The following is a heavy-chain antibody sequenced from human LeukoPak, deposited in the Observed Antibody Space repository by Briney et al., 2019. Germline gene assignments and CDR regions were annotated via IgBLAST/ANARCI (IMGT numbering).Heavy chain of an antibody. CDR1: GVSVKTFY. V-gene: IGHV4-59*08. Sequence: SETLSRTGAGSGVSVKTFYWGWLRQRPGKDLEGIGYLFYAGNTRPKPSFGRRVALSNDTSKNEFSVRLSSVTAADTAVYDCARQGVVGLSNCYFDLWGRGTPVVVSS. D-gene: IGHD1-26*01. CDR3: ARQGVVGLSNCYFDL. CDR2: LFYAGNT. J-gene: IGHJ2*01.